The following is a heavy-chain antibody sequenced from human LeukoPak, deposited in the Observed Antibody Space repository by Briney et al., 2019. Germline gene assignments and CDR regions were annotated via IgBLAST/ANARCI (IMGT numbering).Heavy chain of an antibody. Sequence: GGCLRQSCASTRFTFSNYWMSWVRQAPCRGLDGVANRKQGGSEKYYVGTVKGRFTNSRDDAKNSPYLQMNSLRAEDTAVDYCARDSVAYQLLLYYFDYWGKGTLVTVSS. J-gene: IGHJ4*02. V-gene: IGHV3-7*01. CDR1: RFTFSNYW. CDR3: ARDSVAYQLLLYYFDY. D-gene: IGHD2-2*01. CDR2: RKQGGSEK.